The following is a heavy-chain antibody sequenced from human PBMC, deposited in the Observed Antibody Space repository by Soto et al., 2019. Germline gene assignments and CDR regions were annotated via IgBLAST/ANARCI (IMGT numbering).Heavy chain of an antibody. CDR2: IYYSGST. CDR1: GDSLSNYVYY. V-gene: IGHV4-31*03. CDR3: ARVYDFWSGYGPFDN. J-gene: IGHJ4*02. Sequence: SETLSLTCTVPGDSLSNYVYYWAWVRQHPGKGLEWIGHIYYSGSTEYNPSLESRVTISIDMSKKQFSLELRSVTAADTAVYYCARVYDFWSGYGPFDNWGPGTLVTVSS. D-gene: IGHD3-3*01.